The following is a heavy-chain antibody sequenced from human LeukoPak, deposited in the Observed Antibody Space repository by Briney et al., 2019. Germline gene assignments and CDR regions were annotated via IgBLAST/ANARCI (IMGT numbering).Heavy chain of an antibody. CDR1: GLSLSTSGVG. CDR2: IYWNDEK. V-gene: IGHV2-5*01. D-gene: IGHD2-15*01. CDR3: AHTQYSFGSGGVDDSFGI. J-gene: IGHJ3*02. Sequence: SGPTLVKPTQTLTLTCTLSGLSLSTSGVGVGWIRQPPGKALEWLALIYWNDEKRYSPSLKSRLTITKDTSKIQVVLAMANVDPVDTATYYCAHTQYSFGSGGVDDSFGIWGQGTMVTVSS.